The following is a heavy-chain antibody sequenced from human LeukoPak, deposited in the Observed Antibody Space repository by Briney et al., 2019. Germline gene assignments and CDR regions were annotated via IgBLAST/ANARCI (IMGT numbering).Heavy chain of an antibody. CDR3: ARDRRGRYCSSISCYLGCFDP. Sequence: ASVKVSCKASRCTFSSYAISWVRQAPGQGLEWMGGIIPIFGTANYAQKFQGRVKITADESTSTAYMELSGLRSDDTAVYYCARDRRGRYCSSISCYLGCFDPWGQGTLVTVSS. CDR1: RCTFSSYA. CDR2: IIPIFGTA. J-gene: IGHJ5*02. D-gene: IGHD2-2*01. V-gene: IGHV1-69*13.